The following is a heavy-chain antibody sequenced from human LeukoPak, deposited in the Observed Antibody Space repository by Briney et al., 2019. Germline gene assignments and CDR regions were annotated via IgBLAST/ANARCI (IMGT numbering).Heavy chain of an antibody. V-gene: IGHV4-39*01. D-gene: IGHD3-22*01. CDR1: GGFISSSSYY. CDR2: IYYSGST. CDR3: ARRRYYDSTGYSE. Sequence: SETLSLTCTLSGGFISSSSYYWGWIRQPPGKGLEWIGDIYYSGSTYYNPALKSRVSMSIDTSKNQFSLELRSVAAADTALYYCARRRYYDSTGYSEWGQGTLVTVTS. J-gene: IGHJ1*01.